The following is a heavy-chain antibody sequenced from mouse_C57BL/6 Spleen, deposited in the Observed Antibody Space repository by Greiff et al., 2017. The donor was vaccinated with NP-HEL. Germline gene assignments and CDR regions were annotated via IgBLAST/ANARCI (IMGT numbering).Heavy chain of an antibody. CDR1: GFTFSSYA. D-gene: IGHD1-1*01. J-gene: IGHJ3*01. Sequence: EVKLVESGGGLVKPGGSLKLSCAASGFTFSSYAMSWVRQTPEKRLEWVATISDGGSYTYYPDNVKGRFTISRDNAKNNLYLQMSHLKSEDTAMYYCARGRRGNYYGFAYWGQGTLVTVSA. CDR2: ISDGGSYT. V-gene: IGHV5-4*03. CDR3: ARGRRGNYYGFAY.